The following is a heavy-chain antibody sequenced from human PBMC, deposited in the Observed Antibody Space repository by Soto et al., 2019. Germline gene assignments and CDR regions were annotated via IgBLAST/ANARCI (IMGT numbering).Heavy chain of an antibody. D-gene: IGHD3-10*01. CDR2: ISGSGGST. CDR1: GFTFSSYA. Sequence: GGSLRLSCAASGFTFSSYAMSWVRQAPGKGLEWVSAISGSGGSTYYADSVKGRFTISRDNSKNTLYLQMNSLRAEDTAVYYCAKGRRITMVRTPNWFDPWGQGTLVTVSS. CDR3: AKGRRITMVRTPNWFDP. V-gene: IGHV3-23*01. J-gene: IGHJ5*02.